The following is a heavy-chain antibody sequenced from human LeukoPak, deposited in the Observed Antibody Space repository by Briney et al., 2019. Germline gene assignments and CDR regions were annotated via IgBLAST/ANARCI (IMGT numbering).Heavy chain of an antibody. J-gene: IGHJ4*02. Sequence: GVSLRLSCAASGFTLSSYAMSWVGQAPGKGLEWVAAISGSGGSRYYADSVKGRFTISRDNSKNTLYLQMNSLRAEDTAVYYCAKSLVLLWFGEFDYWGEGALVTVSP. D-gene: IGHD3-10*01. CDR2: ISGSGGSR. CDR3: AKSLVLLWFGEFDY. CDR1: GFTLSSYA. V-gene: IGHV3-23*01.